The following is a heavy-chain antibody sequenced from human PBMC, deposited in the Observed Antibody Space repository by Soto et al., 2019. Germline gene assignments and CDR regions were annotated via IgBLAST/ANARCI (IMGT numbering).Heavy chain of an antibody. Sequence: SETLSLTCAVSGGSISSGYAWSCIRRPPGKGLEWIGRIYTSGSTNYNPSLKSRVTMSVDTSKNQFSLKLSSVTAADTAVYYCARYVYPGAAAAAFDIWGQGTMVTVSS. CDR2: IYTSGST. CDR1: GGSISSGYA. CDR3: ARYVYPGAAAAAFDI. V-gene: IGHV4-59*10. J-gene: IGHJ3*02. D-gene: IGHD6-13*01.